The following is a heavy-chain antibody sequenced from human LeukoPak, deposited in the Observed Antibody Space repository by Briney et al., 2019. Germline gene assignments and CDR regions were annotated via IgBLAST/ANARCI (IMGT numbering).Heavy chain of an antibody. CDR1: GGSISSYY. D-gene: IGHD2-2*01. Sequence: SETLSLTCTVSGGSISSYYGSWIRQPAGKGLEWIGRIYTSGSTNYNPSLKSRVTMSVDTSKNQFSLKLSSVTAAEKAVYYWARAAPLPAASQDSTGYYYYGMDVWGQGTTVTVSS. J-gene: IGHJ6*02. CDR2: IYTSGST. V-gene: IGHV4-4*07. CDR3: ARAAPLPAASQDSTGYYYYGMDV.